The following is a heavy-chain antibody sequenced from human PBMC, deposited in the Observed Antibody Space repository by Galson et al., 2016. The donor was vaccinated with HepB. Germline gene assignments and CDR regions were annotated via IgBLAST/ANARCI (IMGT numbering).Heavy chain of an antibody. CDR1: GFIFTNFY. CDR3: ARGGDMTTVSSQLFDY. J-gene: IGHJ4*02. Sequence: VKVSCKASGFIFTNFYMHWVRQAPGQGLEWMGIINPSGDNTSYAQKFQGRITMTRDTSTSTVYMELSSLRSEDTAVYHCARGGDMTTVSSQLFDYWGQGTLVTV. CDR2: INPSGDNT. D-gene: IGHD4-11*01. V-gene: IGHV1-46*01.